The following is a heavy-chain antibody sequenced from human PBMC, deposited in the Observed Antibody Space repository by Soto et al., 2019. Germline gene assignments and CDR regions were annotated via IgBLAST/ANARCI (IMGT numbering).Heavy chain of an antibody. D-gene: IGHD6-13*01. Sequence: ASVKVSCKASGGTFSSYAISWVRQAPGQGLEWMGGIIPIFGTANYAQKFQGRVTITADESTSTAYMELSSLRSEDTAVYYCARDRIAAAVGYYFDYWGQGTLGTVSS. CDR3: ARDRIAAAVGYYFDY. CDR2: IIPIFGTA. V-gene: IGHV1-69*13. J-gene: IGHJ4*02. CDR1: GGTFSSYA.